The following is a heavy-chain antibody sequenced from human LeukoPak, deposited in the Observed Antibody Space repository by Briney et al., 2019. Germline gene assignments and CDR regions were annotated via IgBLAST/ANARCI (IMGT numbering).Heavy chain of an antibody. CDR2: IYSGGTT. D-gene: IGHD1-26*01. Sequence: GGSLRLSCAASGFTVSNNYMSWVRQAPGKGLEWVSVIYSGGTTYYADSVKGRFTISRDNSKNTLYLQMNSLRAEDTAVYYCAGRSVGNCYYYMDVWGKGTTVTVSS. J-gene: IGHJ6*03. CDR3: AGRSVGNCYYYMDV. V-gene: IGHV3-53*01. CDR1: GFTVSNNY.